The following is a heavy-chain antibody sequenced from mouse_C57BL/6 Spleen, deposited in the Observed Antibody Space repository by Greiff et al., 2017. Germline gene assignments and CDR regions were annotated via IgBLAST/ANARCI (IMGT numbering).Heavy chain of an antibody. CDR1: GFNIKDDY. CDR2: IDPENGDT. J-gene: IGHJ1*03. V-gene: IGHV14-4*01. Sequence: EVQLQQSGAELVRPGASVKLSCTASGFNIKDDYMHWVKQRPEQGLEWIGWIDPENGDTEYASKFQGKATITAATSSNTAYLRLSSLTSEDTAVYCCLYGNPRYFDVWGTGTTVTVAS. CDR3: LYGNPRYFDV. D-gene: IGHD2-1*01.